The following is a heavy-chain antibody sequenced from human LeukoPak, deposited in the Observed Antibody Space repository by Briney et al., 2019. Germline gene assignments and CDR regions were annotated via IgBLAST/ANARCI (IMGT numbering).Heavy chain of an antibody. J-gene: IGHJ4*02. Sequence: GGSLRLSCAASGFTLSSYAMSWVRQAPGKGLEWVSAISRSGRTYYADSVRGRFTISRDNSKNTLYLQMNSLRAEDTALYYCAHDFWSGYFTGGRDYWGQGTLVTVSS. V-gene: IGHV3-23*01. CDR2: ISRSGRT. CDR3: AHDFWSGYFTGGRDY. D-gene: IGHD3-3*01. CDR1: GFTLSSYA.